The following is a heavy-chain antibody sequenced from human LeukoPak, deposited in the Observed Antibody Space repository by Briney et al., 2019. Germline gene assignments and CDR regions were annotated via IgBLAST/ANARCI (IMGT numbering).Heavy chain of an antibody. J-gene: IGHJ4*02. CDR3: ARDVGHLDEEYFEY. D-gene: IGHD3-16*01. V-gene: IGHV1-18*01. CDR2: INTYNGKT. Sequence: ASVKVSCKASGYSFTSYTFSLVRQAPGQGLEWMGWINTYNGKTTYVQKLQGRVTMTTDTSTSTAYMELRSLRSDDTAVYYCARDVGHLDEEYFEYWGQGTLVTVSS. CDR1: GYSFTSYT.